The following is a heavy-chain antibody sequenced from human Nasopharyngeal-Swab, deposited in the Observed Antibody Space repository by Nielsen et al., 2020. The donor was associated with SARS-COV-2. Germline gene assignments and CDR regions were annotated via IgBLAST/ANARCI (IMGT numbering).Heavy chain of an antibody. J-gene: IGHJ6*03. D-gene: IGHD5-18*01. CDR3: ARDRLPYYYYYMDV. Sequence: AEKVSCKASLGTFSSYAISWVRQAPGQGLEWMGGIIPIFCTANYAQKFQGRVTITADESTSTAYMELSSLRSEDTAVYYCARDRLPYYYYYMDVWGKGTTVTVSS. V-gene: IGHV1-69*13. CDR2: IIPIFCTA. CDR1: LGTFSSYA.